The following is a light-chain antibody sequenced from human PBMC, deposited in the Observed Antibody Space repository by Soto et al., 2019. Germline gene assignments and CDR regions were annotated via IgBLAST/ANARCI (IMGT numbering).Light chain of an antibody. Sequence: EIVLTQSPGTLSLSPGERATLSCRASQSVSRYLAWYQQKLGQAPRLLIYGASSGATGNPDRFIGSGYGTDFTLTISSLGSEDVAVYYCQQFGRSPDTFGRGAKLEIK. CDR2: GAS. V-gene: IGKV3-20*01. CDR1: QSVSRY. J-gene: IGKJ2*01. CDR3: QQFGRSPDT.